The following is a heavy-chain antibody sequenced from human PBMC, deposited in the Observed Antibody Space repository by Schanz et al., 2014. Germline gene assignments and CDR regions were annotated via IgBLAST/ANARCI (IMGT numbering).Heavy chain of an antibody. CDR2: MWNDGIKT. Sequence: DLVESGGGVVQPGRSLTLSCAVSTSLFSRSVIHWVRQAPGKGLEWVAVMWNDGIKTHYADSGKGRFTISRDNSKNTVYLQMNSLRTDDTAMYYCARDPNTSAWLPYFDTWGQGILVTVSS. CDR1: TSLFSRSV. D-gene: IGHD6-19*01. CDR3: ARDPNTSAWLPYFDT. J-gene: IGHJ4*02. V-gene: IGHV3-30*04.